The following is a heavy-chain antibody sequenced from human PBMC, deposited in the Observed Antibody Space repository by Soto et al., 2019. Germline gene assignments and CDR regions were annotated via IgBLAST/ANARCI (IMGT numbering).Heavy chain of an antibody. CDR3: VSYCSSTKCNWFDP. D-gene: IGHD2-2*01. J-gene: IGHJ5*02. V-gene: IGHV4-30-4*01. CDR2: IYYSGST. Sequence: SETLSLTCTVSGGSISSGGYYWSWIRQPPGKGLEWIGYIYYSGSTYYNPSLKSRITMSVDTSKNQFSLKMSSVTAADTAIYYCVSYCSSTKCNWFDPWGQGTLVTVSS. CDR1: GGSISSGGYY.